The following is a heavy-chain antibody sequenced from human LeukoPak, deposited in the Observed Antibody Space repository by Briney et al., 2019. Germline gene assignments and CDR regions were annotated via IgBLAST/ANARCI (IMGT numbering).Heavy chain of an antibody. Sequence: SETLSLTCTVSGGSISSYYWSWIRQPPGKGLEWIGYIYYSGSTNYNSSLKSRVTISVDTSKNQFSLKLSSVTAADTAVYYCAREHFIVRGVIAHNWFDPWGQGTLVTVSS. V-gene: IGHV4-59*01. CDR1: GGSISSYY. J-gene: IGHJ5*02. CDR3: AREHFIVRGVIAHNWFDP. D-gene: IGHD3-10*01. CDR2: IYYSGST.